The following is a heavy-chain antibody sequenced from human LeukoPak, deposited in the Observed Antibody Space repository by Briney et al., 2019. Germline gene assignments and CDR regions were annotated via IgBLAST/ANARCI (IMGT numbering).Heavy chain of an antibody. Sequence: PSETLSLTCTVSGGSISSYYWRWIRQPAGKGLQGIGRIYTSGSTNYNPSLKGRVTMSVDTSKNQFSLKLSSVTAADTAVYYCARTNGVTPNAGGYYYGMDVWGKGTTVTVSS. CDR2: IYTSGST. V-gene: IGHV4-4*07. CDR1: GGSISSYY. J-gene: IGHJ6*04. D-gene: IGHD7-27*01. CDR3: ARTNGVTPNAGGYYYGMDV.